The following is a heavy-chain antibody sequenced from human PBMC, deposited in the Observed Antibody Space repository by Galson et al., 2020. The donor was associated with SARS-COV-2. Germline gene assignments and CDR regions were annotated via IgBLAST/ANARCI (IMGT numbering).Heavy chain of an antibody. CDR1: GYTFTDYY. J-gene: IGHJ6*02. CDR2: ITPKSGGT. Sequence: ASVKVSCKASGYTFTDYYIHWVRQAPGQGLEWMGWITPKSGGTNYAQKFEGRVTMTRDTSITTAYMELSRLRADDTAVYYCARIRYYDVLTGYIVDVWGQGTMVTVSS. V-gene: IGHV1-2*02. D-gene: IGHD3-9*01. CDR3: ARIRYYDVLTGYIVDV.